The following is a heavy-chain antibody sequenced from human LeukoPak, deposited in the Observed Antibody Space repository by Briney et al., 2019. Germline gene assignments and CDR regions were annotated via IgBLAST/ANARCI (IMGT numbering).Heavy chain of an antibody. CDR2: IHPGGTI. V-gene: IGHV3-66*01. D-gene: IGHD6-19*01. J-gene: IGHJ4*02. CDR3: AMYSSAWYAVY. Sequence: GGSLRLSCAASGFTVSSKYMGWVRQAPGKGLEWVSVIHPGGTIYYADSVKGTFTISRDNSKNALYLEMNTLRVEDTAVYYCAMYSSAWYAVYWGQGTLVTVSS. CDR1: GFTVSSKY.